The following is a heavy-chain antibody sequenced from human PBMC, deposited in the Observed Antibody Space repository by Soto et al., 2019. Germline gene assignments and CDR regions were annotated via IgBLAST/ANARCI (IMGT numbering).Heavy chain of an antibody. D-gene: IGHD2-21*02. J-gene: IGHJ4*02. Sequence: QVQLVESGGGVVQPGRSLRLSCAASGFTFSSYGMHWVRQAPGKGLEWVAVIWYDGSNKYYADSVKGRFTISRDNSKNTLYLQMNSLRAEDTAVYYCAREGPYGGNSLIDYWGQGTLVTVSS. V-gene: IGHV3-33*01. CDR1: GFTFSSYG. CDR2: IWYDGSNK. CDR3: AREGPYGGNSLIDY.